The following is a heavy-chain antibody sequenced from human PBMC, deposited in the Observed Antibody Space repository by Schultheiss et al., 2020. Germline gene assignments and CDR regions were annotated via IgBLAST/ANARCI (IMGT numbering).Heavy chain of an antibody. Sequence: SETLSLTCSVSGGSISSVDYYWSWIRQLPGKGLEWVGYIYYSGSTYYNPSLKSRITISLDTSKNQFSLNLSSVTAADTAVYYCARDKGYSPDYWGQGTLVTVSS. D-gene: IGHD5-18*01. V-gene: IGHV4-31*03. J-gene: IGHJ4*02. CDR1: GGSISSVDYY. CDR3: ARDKGYSPDY. CDR2: IYYSGST.